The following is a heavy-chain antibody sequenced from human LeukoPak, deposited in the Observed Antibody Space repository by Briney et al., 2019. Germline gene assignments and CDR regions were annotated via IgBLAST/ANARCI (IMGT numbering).Heavy chain of an antibody. D-gene: IGHD3-10*01. CDR1: GYTFTSYG. J-gene: IGHJ5*02. Sequence: ASVKVSCKASGYTFTSYGISWVRQAPGQGLEWMGWISAYNGNTNYAQKFQGRVTITADKSTSTAYMELSSLRSEDTAVYYCARDVTMGITGFDPWGQGTLVTVSS. CDR3: ARDVTMGITGFDP. V-gene: IGHV1-18*01. CDR2: ISAYNGNT.